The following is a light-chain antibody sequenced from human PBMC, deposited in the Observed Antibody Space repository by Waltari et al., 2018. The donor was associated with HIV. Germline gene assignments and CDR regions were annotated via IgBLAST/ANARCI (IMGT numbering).Light chain of an antibody. V-gene: IGLV2-11*01. Sequence: QSALTQPRSVSGSPGQSVTISCTGTSSDIGVYNYVSWYQQHAGKAPKLVIYDVSKRPSGVPDRFSGSKAGNTASLTISCCQPEDEADYHCCSYGGRRIFAGGTKLTVL. J-gene: IGLJ2*01. CDR1: SSDIGVYNY. CDR3: CSYGGRRI. CDR2: DVS.